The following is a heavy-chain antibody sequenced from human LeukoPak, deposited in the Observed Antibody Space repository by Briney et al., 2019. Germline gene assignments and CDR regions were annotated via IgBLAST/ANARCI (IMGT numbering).Heavy chain of an antibody. Sequence: PGGSLRLSCAASGFTFSTYWMSWVRQAPGKGLEWVANIKQDGSEEYYVDSVKGRFTISRDNAKNSLYLQMNSLRTEDTAVYYCARGIVGATTTNFDFWGQGTLVTVSS. J-gene: IGHJ4*02. CDR1: GFTFSTYW. CDR2: IKQDGSEE. D-gene: IGHD1-26*01. CDR3: ARGIVGATTTNFDF. V-gene: IGHV3-7*01.